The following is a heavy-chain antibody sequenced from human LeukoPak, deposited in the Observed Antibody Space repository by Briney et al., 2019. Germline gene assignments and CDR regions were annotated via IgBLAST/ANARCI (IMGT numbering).Heavy chain of an antibody. D-gene: IGHD2-15*01. CDR1: GFTFTSHW. CDR2: IRQDGSDK. J-gene: IGHJ4*02. Sequence: GGSLRLSCAASGFTFTSHWMTWVRQAPGKGLEWVANIRQDGSDKNYVDSVKGRFTISRDNSKNTLYLQMNSLRAEDTAVYYCAKGRYCSGGSCYFDYWGQGTLVTVSS. CDR3: AKGRYCSGGSCYFDY. V-gene: IGHV3-7*03.